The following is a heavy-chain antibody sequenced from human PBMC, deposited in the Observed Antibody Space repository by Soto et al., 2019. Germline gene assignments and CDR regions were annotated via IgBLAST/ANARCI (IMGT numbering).Heavy chain of an antibody. CDR3: AKVMHSSSAHNTPGMDV. V-gene: IGHV3-43*01. J-gene: IGHJ6*02. CDR2: ISWDGGST. CDR1: GFTFDDYT. Sequence: GGSLRLSCAASGFTFDDYTMHWVRQAPGKGLEWVSLISWDGGSTYYADSVKGRFTISRDNSKNSLYLQMNSLRTEDTALYYCAKVMHSSSAHNTPGMDVWGQGTTVTVSS. D-gene: IGHD6-13*01.